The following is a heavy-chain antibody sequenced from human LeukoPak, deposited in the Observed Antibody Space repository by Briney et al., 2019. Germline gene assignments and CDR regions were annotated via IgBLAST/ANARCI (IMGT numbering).Heavy chain of an antibody. J-gene: IGHJ4*02. V-gene: IGHV3-30*18. CDR3: AKLGFVLRYFDWLWGGAIDY. CDR1: GFTFSSYG. CDR2: ISYDGSNK. Sequence: GGSLRLSCAASGFTFSSYGMHWVRQAPGKGLEWVAVISYDGSNKHYADSVKGRFTISRDNSKNTLYLQMNSLRAEDTAVYYCAKLGFVLRYFDWLWGGAIDYWGQGTLVTVSS. D-gene: IGHD3-9*01.